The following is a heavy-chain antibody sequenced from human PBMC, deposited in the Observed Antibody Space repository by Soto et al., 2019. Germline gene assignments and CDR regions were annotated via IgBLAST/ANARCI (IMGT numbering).Heavy chain of an antibody. CDR2: ISHDGSKK. CDR1: GFTFSNYG. J-gene: IGHJ5*02. V-gene: IGHV3-30*18. CDR3: PKDWHEYGDPSWFDP. D-gene: IGHD4-17*01. Sequence: QVQLVESGGGVVQPGRSLRLSCAASGFTFSNYGMHWVRQAPGKGLEWVGFISHDGSKKHYADSVKGRLTISRDNSKNTLYLQVNSLRGEDTAVYSCPKDWHEYGDPSWFDPWGQGTLVTVSS.